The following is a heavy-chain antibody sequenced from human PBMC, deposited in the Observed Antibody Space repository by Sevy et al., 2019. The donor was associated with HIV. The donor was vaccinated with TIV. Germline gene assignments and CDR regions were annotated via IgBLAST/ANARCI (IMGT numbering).Heavy chain of an antibody. J-gene: IGHJ6*03. CDR2: IKSKTDGGTT. Sequence: GGSLRLSCAASGFTFSNAWMSWVRQAPGKGLEWVGRIKSKTDGGTTDYAAPVKGRFTISMDDSKNTLYLQMNSLKTEDTAVYYCTTDALSGGEICSSTSCTYYYYYMDVWGKGTTVTVSS. CDR1: GFTFSNAW. CDR3: TTDALSGGEICSSTSCTYYYYYMDV. V-gene: IGHV3-15*01. D-gene: IGHD2-2*01.